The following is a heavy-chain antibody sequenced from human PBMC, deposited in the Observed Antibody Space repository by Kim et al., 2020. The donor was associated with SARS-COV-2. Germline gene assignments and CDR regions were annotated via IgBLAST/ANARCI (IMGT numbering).Heavy chain of an antibody. CDR2: ISSSSSYI. D-gene: IGHD2-21*02. CDR3: ERAPDPYCGGDCYSHYYYYGVDV. CDR1: GFTFSSYS. J-gene: IGHJ6*02. V-gene: IGHV3-21*01. Sequence: GGSLRLSCAASGFTFSSYSMNWDRQAPGKGLEWVSSISSSSSYIYYADSAKGRFTISRDNAKNSLYLQMNSLRAEDTAVYYCERAPDPYCGGDCYSHYYYYGVDVWGQGTTVTVSS.